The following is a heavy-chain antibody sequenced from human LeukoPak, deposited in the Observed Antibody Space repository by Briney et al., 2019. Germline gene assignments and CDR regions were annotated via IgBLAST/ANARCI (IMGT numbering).Heavy chain of an antibody. D-gene: IGHD3-10*01. CDR3: ARRSLREAYNRFDP. V-gene: IGHV4-4*08. CDR2: IYTSGST. Sequence: PSETLSLTRTVSGGSISSYYWSWIRQPPGKGLEWIGYIYTSGSTNYNPSLKSRVTISVDTSKNQFSLRVTSVTAADTALYYCARRSLREAYNRFDPWGQGTLVSVSS. J-gene: IGHJ5*02. CDR1: GGSISSYY.